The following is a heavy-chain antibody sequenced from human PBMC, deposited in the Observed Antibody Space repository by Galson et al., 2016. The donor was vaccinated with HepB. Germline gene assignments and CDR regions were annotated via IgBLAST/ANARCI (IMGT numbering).Heavy chain of an antibody. D-gene: IGHD3-10*01. CDR3: AKDPSDGVRMLRGGELFDP. J-gene: IGHJ5*02. CDR1: GFTFENFG. CDR2: TSYDGSQR. Sequence: SLRLSCAASGFTFENFGMHWVRQAPGKGLEWVAVTSYDGSQRYYADSVKGGFTISRDNSKNMVYLQMSSLRAEDTAVYYCAKDPSDGVRMLRGGELFDPWGQGTLVTVSS. V-gene: IGHV3-30*18.